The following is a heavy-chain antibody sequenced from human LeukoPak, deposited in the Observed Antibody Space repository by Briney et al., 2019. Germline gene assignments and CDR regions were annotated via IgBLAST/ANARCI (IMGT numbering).Heavy chain of an antibody. CDR2: IRHDGTDQ. Sequence: GGSLRLSCVGSGFTFSVHWVRQVPGMGLEWLTFIRHDGTDQRYADSVRGRFTISRDNSKNTVYLQMNSLRPEDTALYYCAKDGNWASVSWGQGTLVTVSS. CDR1: GFTFS. J-gene: IGHJ5*02. CDR3: AKDGNWASVS. V-gene: IGHV3-30*02. D-gene: IGHD7-27*01.